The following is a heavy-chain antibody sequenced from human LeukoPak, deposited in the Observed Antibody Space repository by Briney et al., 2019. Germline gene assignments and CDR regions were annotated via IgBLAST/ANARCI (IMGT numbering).Heavy chain of an antibody. CDR1: GYTFTGYY. V-gene: IGHV1-2*02. Sequence: ASVKVSCKASGYTFTGYYMHWVRQAPGQGLEWMGWINPNSGGTNYAQKFQGRVTMTRDTSISTAYMELSRLRSDDTAVYYCALTVVRYDFWSGSRAFDYWGQGTLVTVSS. CDR3: ALTVVRYDFWSGSRAFDY. D-gene: IGHD3-3*01. J-gene: IGHJ4*02. CDR2: INPNSGGT.